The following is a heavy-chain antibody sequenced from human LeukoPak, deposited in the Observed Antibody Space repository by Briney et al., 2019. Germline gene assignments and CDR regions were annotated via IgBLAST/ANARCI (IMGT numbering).Heavy chain of an antibody. CDR2: ISGSGGST. CDR1: GFTFSSYA. Sequence: GGSLRLSCAASGFTFSSYAMSWVRQAPGKGLEWVSAISGSGGSTYYADSVKGRFTISRDNSKNTLYLQMNSLRAEDTAVYYCAKDAFVRRTAMVRLFDYWGQGTLVTVSS. D-gene: IGHD5-18*01. J-gene: IGHJ4*02. V-gene: IGHV3-23*01. CDR3: AKDAFVRRTAMVRLFDY.